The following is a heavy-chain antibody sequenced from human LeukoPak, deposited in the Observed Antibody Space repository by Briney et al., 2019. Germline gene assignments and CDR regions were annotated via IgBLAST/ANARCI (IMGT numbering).Heavy chain of an antibody. CDR2: ISGGST. Sequence: GGSLRLSCAASGFTVSSNEMSWVRQAPGKGLEWVSSISGGSTYYADSRKGRFTISRDNSKNTLHLQMNSLRAEDTAVYYCARGHITYYYGSGVSNWFDPWGQGALVTVSS. V-gene: IGHV3-38-3*01. D-gene: IGHD3-10*01. CDR1: GFTVSSNE. J-gene: IGHJ5*02. CDR3: ARGHITYYYGSGVSNWFDP.